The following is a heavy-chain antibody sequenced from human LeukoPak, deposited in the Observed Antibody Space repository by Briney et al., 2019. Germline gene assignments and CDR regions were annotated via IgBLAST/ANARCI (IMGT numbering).Heavy chain of an antibody. CDR2: ISSSSSTI. V-gene: IGHV3-48*02. CDR3: ARLLGRSFDY. D-gene: IGHD2-21*01. J-gene: IGHJ4*02. Sequence: GGSLRLSCAASGFTFSSYSMNWVRQAPGKGLEWVSYISSSSSTIYYADTVKGRFTISRDNAKNSLYLQMNGLRDEDTAVHYCARLLGRSFDYWGQGTLVTVSS. CDR1: GFTFSSYS.